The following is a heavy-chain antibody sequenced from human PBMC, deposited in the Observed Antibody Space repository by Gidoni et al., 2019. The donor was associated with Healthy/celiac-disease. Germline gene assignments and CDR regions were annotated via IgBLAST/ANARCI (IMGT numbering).Heavy chain of an antibody. CDR1: GYNFTSYY. CDR3: ARDSSGWSNAFDI. J-gene: IGHJ3*02. Sequence: QVQLVQSGAEVKKPGASVTVSCKDSGYNFTSYYMHWVRRAPGKGLEWMGIINPSGDSTSYEKKFQGRVTMTRDTSTSTVYMWLSSLRSEDTAVYYCARDSSGWSNAFDIWGQGTMVTVSS. CDR2: INPSGDST. V-gene: IGHV1-46*01. D-gene: IGHD6-19*01.